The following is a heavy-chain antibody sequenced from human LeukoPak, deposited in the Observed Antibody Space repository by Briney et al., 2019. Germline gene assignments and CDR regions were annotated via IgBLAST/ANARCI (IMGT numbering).Heavy chain of an antibody. Sequence: SVKVSCKASGGTFNNYAINWVRQAPGQGLEWVGGIIPIYGTPHYAQKFQGRVTITADESTSTGYMELSSLRSEDTAVYYCARARNRNYYFHGVGVWGQGTTATVSS. J-gene: IGHJ6*02. V-gene: IGHV1-69*13. D-gene: IGHD4-11*01. CDR3: ARARNRNYYFHGVGV. CDR2: IIPIYGTP. CDR1: GGTFNNYA.